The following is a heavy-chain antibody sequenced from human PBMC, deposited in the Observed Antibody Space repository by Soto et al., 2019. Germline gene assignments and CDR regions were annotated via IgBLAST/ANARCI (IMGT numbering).Heavy chain of an antibody. CDR1: GYTFTSYA. V-gene: IGHV1-3*01. CDR3: ARDRRYSGGFSF. D-gene: IGHD6-25*01. CDR2: SNAGNGNT. J-gene: IGHJ4*02. Sequence: QVQLVQSGAEVKKPGASVKVSCKASGYTFTSYAMHWVRQAPGQRLEWMGWSNAGNGNTKYSQKFQGRVTITRDTSASTAYMELSSLRSEDTAVYYCARDRRYSGGFSFWGQGTLVTVSS.